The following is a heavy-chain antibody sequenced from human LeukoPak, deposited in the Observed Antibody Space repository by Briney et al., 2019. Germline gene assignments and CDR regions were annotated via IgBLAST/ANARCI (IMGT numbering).Heavy chain of an antibody. CDR2: ISAYNGNT. V-gene: IGHV1-18*01. D-gene: IGHD4-17*01. CDR1: GYTFTSYG. Sequence: ASVKVSCKASGYTFTSYGISWVRRAPGQGLEWMGWISAYNGNTNYAQKLQGRVTMTTDTSTSPAYMELRSLRSDDTAVYYCARTRVTTGGGWFDPWGQGTLVTVSS. CDR3: ARTRVTTGGGWFDP. J-gene: IGHJ5*02.